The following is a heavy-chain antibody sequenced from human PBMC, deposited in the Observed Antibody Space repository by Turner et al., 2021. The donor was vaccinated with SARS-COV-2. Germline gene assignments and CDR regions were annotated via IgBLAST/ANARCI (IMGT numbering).Heavy chain of an antibody. J-gene: IGHJ4*02. Sequence: EVQLLESGGGLVQPGGSLRLSCAASGFTFSSYAMSWVRQAPGKGLEWVSAISGSGCSTYSADSVKGRFTISRDNSKNTLYLQMNSLRAEDTAVYYCAQDLGGSYNYWGQGTLVTVSS. CDR3: AQDLGGSYNY. V-gene: IGHV3-23*01. D-gene: IGHD1-26*01. CDR1: GFTFSSYA. CDR2: ISGSGCST.